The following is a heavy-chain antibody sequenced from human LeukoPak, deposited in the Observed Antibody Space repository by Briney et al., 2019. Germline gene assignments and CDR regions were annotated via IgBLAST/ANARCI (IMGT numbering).Heavy chain of an antibody. CDR1: GYTFTSYG. CDR3: ARGLARKGGIAAVWVWFDP. CDR2: ISAYNGNT. J-gene: IGHJ5*02. V-gene: IGHV1-18*01. Sequence: ASVKVSCKASGYTFTSYGISWVRQAPGQGLEWMGWISAYNGNTNYAQNLQGRVTMTTDTSTSTAYMELRSLRSDDTAVYYCARGLARKGGIAAVWVWFDPWGQGTQVTVSS. D-gene: IGHD6-13*01.